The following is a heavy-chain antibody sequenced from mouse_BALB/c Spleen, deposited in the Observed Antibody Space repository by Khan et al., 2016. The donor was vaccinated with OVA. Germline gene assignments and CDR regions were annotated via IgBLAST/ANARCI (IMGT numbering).Heavy chain of an antibody. J-gene: IGHJ3*01. CDR3: VRDGAYHRNDGWFAY. Sequence: QGQLKQSGAELARPGASVKMSCKASGYTFTSYTIHWIKLRPGQGLEWIGFINPSNGYTNYNQKFKDKATLTADKSSTTVYMQLSSLTSDDSAVYNCVRDGAYHRNDGWFAYWGQGTLVTVSA. CDR1: GYTFTSYT. V-gene: IGHV1-4*01. D-gene: IGHD2-14*01. CDR2: INPSNGYT.